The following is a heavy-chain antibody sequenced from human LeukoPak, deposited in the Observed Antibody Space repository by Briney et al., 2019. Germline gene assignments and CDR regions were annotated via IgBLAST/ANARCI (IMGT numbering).Heavy chain of an antibody. Sequence: SETLSLTCALSGGSISSSSYYWGWIRQPPGKGLEWIGSIYYSGSTYYNPSLKSRVTISVDTSKNQFSLNLSSVTAADTAVYFCARDEGSSYPFDYWGQGTLVTVSS. D-gene: IGHD2-2*01. V-gene: IGHV4-39*07. J-gene: IGHJ4*02. CDR2: IYYSGST. CDR3: ARDEGSSYPFDY. CDR1: GGSISSSSYY.